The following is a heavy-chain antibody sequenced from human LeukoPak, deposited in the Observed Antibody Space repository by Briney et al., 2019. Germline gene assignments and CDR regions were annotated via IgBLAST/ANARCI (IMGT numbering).Heavy chain of an antibody. CDR1: GFIFNNYA. D-gene: IGHD6-6*01. V-gene: IGHV3-9*01. CDR3: AKALEYSSSSSFDY. Sequence: PGGSLRLSCAGSGFIFNNYAMHWVRQAPGKGLEWVSGISWNSGSIGYADSVKGRFTISRDNAKNSLYLQMNSLRAEDTALYYCAKALEYSSSSSFDYWGQGTLVTVSS. J-gene: IGHJ4*02. CDR2: ISWNSGSI.